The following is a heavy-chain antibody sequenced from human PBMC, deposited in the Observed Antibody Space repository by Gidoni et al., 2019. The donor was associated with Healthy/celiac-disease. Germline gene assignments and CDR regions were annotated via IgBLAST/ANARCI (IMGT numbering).Heavy chain of an antibody. D-gene: IGHD3-9*01. V-gene: IGHV3-23*01. CDR3: AKARAPYYDILTDGMDV. Sequence: EVQLLESGGGLVQPGGSLRLSCAASGFTCSSYAMSWVRQAPGKGLEWVSAISGSGGSTSYADSVQGRFTISRDNSKTTLYLQMNSLRAEDTAVYSCAKARAPYYDILTDGMDVWGQGTTVTVSS. J-gene: IGHJ6*02. CDR2: ISGSGGST. CDR1: GFTCSSYA.